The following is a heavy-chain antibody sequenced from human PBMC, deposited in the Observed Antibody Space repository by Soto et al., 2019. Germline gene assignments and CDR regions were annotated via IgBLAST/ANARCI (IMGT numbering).Heavy chain of an antibody. V-gene: IGHV1-18*01. CDR1: GYTFTSYG. CDR2: ISAYNGNT. D-gene: IGHD4-17*01. Sequence: ASVKVSCKASGYTFTSYGISWARLAPGQGLEWMGWISAYNGNTNYAQKRQGRVTMTTDTSTSTAYMELRSLRSDDTAVYYCASVRRDDYGDYRPFDYWGQGTLVNVSS. CDR3: ASVRRDDYGDYRPFDY. J-gene: IGHJ4*02.